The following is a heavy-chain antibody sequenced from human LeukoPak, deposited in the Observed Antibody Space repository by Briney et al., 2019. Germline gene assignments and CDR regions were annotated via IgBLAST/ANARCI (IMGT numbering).Heavy chain of an antibody. CDR1: GGSFSGYY. Sequence: SETLSLTCAVHGGSFSGYYWSWIRQPPGKGLEWIGEINHSGSTNYNPSLKSRVTISVDTSKNQFSLKLSSVTAADTAVYYCAYSSSWYDWFDPWGQGTLVTVSS. CDR3: AYSSSWYDWFDP. CDR2: INHSGST. J-gene: IGHJ5*02. V-gene: IGHV4-34*01. D-gene: IGHD6-13*01.